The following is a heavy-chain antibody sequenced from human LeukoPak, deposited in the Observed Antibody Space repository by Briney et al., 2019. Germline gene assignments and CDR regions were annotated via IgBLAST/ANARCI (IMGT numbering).Heavy chain of an antibody. CDR3: ARSLHYGDYNTWNFDL. Sequence: PSETLSLTCTVSGASISSYYWSWIRQPAGQGLEWIGRIHTSGNTNYNPSLKSRGTMSVDTSKNQFSLKLNSVTAADTAVYYCARSLHYGDYNTWNFDLWGRGTLVTVSS. CDR1: GASISSYY. V-gene: IGHV4-4*07. D-gene: IGHD4-17*01. J-gene: IGHJ2*01. CDR2: IHTSGNT.